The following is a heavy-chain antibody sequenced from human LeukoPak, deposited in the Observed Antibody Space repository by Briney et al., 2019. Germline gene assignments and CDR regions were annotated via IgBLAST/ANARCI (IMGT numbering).Heavy chain of an antibody. V-gene: IGHV1-69*01. CDR2: NIPIFGTA. J-gene: IGHJ5*02. CDR3: ARVELGQWLAAKKWNWFDP. D-gene: IGHD6-19*01. Sequence: ASVKVSCKASGGTFSSYAISWVRQAPGQGLEWMGGNIPIFGTANYAQKFQGRVTITADESTSTAYMELSSLRSEDTAVYYCARVELGQWLAAKKWNWFDPWGQGTLVTVSS. CDR1: GGTFSSYA.